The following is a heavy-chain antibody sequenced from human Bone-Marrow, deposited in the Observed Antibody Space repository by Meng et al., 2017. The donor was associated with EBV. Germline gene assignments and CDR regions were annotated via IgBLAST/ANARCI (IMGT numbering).Heavy chain of an antibody. Sequence: EVQLVESGGXLVKPGGSXRLSCAAYGFTFSSYSMNWVRQAPGKGLEWVSSISSSSSYIYYADSVKGRFTISRDNAKNSLYLQMNSLRAEDTAVYYCARDPFGGKAYCGGDCQDYWGQGTLVTVSS. CDR2: ISSSSSYI. CDR1: GFTFSSYS. J-gene: IGHJ4*02. D-gene: IGHD2-21*02. CDR3: ARDPFGGKAYCGGDCQDY. V-gene: IGHV3-21*01.